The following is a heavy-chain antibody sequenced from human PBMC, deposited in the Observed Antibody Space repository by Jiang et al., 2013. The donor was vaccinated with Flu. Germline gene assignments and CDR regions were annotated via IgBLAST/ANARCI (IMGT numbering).Heavy chain of an antibody. V-gene: IGHV5-10-1*01. Sequence: VKKPGESLRISCKGSGYSFTSYWISWVRQMPGKGLEWMGRIDPSDSYTNYSPSFQGHVTISADKSISTAYLQWSSLKASDTAMYYCARHGGGYDFWSGYFSFWGQGTLVTVSS. CDR3: ARHGGGYDFWSGYFSF. D-gene: IGHD3-3*01. J-gene: IGHJ4*02. CDR1: GYSFTSYW. CDR2: IDPSDSYT.